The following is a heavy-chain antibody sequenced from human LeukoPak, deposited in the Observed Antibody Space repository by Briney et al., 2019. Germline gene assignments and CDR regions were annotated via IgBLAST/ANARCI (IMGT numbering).Heavy chain of an antibody. J-gene: IGHJ3*02. V-gene: IGHV1-2*02. CDR3: ARARHLVGATPDAFDI. D-gene: IGHD1-26*01. Sequence: GASVKVSCKASGYTFTGYYMHWVRQAPGQGLEWMGWINPNSGGTNYAQKFQGRVTMTRDTSISTAYMELSRLRSDDTAVYYCARARHLVGATPDAFDIWGQGTMVTVSS. CDR2: INPNSGGT. CDR1: GYTFTGYY.